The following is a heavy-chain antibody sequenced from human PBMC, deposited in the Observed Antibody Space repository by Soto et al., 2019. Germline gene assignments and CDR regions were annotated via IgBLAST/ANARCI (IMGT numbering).Heavy chain of an antibody. V-gene: IGHV3-15*01. D-gene: IGHD3-22*01. Sequence: KPGGSLRLSCAASGFTFSNAWMSWVRQAPGKGLEWAGRIKSKTDGGTTDYAAPVKGRFTISRDDSKNTLYLQMSSLKTEDTAVYYCTTGTMIVVETFDYWGQGALVTVSS. CDR3: TTGTMIVVETFDY. CDR1: GFTFSNAW. J-gene: IGHJ4*02. CDR2: IKSKTDGGTT.